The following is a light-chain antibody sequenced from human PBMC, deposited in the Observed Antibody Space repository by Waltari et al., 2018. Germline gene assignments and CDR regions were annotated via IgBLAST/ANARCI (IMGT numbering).Light chain of an antibody. CDR2: DDK. CDR1: IIGSKS. J-gene: IGLJ1*01. V-gene: IGLV3-21*02. Sequence: SYLLTQSPSVSVAPGQTARLTCGGNIIGSKSVHWYQQKPGQAPLLVVYDDKARPSGIPDRFSGSNSGNTATLTIRRVEAGDEAEYYCQVWDSIDYYVFGGGTKVTVL. CDR3: QVWDSIDYYV.